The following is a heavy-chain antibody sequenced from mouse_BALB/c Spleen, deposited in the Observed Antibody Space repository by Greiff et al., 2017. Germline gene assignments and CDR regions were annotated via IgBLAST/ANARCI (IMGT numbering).Heavy chain of an antibody. J-gene: IGHJ1*01. CDR2: ISSGGST. V-gene: IGHV5-6-5*01. CDR1: GFTFSSYA. CDR3: ARPVPSYWYFDV. Sequence: EVMLVESGGGLVKPGGSLKLSCAASGFTFSSYAMSWVRQTPEKRLEWVASISSGGSTYYPDSVKGRFTISRDNARNILYLQMSSLRSEDTAMYYCARPVPSYWYFDVWGAGTTVTVSS.